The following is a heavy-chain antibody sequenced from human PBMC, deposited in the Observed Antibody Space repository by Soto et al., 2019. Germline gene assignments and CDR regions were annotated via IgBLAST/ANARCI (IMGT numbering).Heavy chain of an antibody. CDR1: GFTFSNSG. Sequence: QVLLVESGGGVVQPGRSLRLSCVASGFTFSNSGMHWVRQAPGKGLEWVAVIWYDGKNKNYADSVKGRFTISRDNSKNTVYLQINSLRAEDTAVYYCARDGSYYYGSGVFYWGQGTLVTVSS. V-gene: IGHV3-33*01. J-gene: IGHJ4*02. D-gene: IGHD3-10*01. CDR2: IWYDGKNK. CDR3: ARDGSYYYGSGVFY.